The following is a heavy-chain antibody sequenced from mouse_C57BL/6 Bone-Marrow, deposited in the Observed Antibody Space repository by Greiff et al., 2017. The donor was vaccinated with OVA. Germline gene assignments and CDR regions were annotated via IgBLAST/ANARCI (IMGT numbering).Heavy chain of an antibody. J-gene: IGHJ4*01. D-gene: IGHD2-4*01. V-gene: IGHV1-55*01. Sequence: QVQLQQPGAELVKPGASVKMSCKASGYTFTSYWITWVKPRPGQGLEWIGDIYPGSGSTNYNEKFKSKATLTVDTSSSTAYMQLSSLTSEDSAVYYCARRGIYYDYDGGAMDYWGQGTSVTVAS. CDR1: GYTFTSYW. CDR3: ARRGIYYDYDGGAMDY. CDR2: IYPGSGST.